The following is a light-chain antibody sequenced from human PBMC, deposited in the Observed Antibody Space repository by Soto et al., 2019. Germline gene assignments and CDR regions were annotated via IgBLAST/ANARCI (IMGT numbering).Light chain of an antibody. CDR1: QSVSSSY. CDR2: GAS. J-gene: IGKJ4*01. V-gene: IGKV3-20*01. CDR3: QQYGSSPLLT. Sequence: EIVLTQSPGTLSLSPGERATLSCRASQSVSSSYLAWYQQKPGQAPRLRIYGASSRATGIPDRFSGSGSGTDFTLTISRLEPEDFAVYYCQQYGSSPLLTFGGGTKVEIQ.